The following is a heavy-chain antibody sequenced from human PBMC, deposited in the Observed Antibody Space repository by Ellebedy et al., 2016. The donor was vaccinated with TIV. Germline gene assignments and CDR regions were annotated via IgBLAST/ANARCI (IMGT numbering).Heavy chain of an antibody. CDR3: ATYKSNWYGLDY. D-gene: IGHD5-24*01. J-gene: IGHJ4*02. V-gene: IGHV1-46*02. Sequence: AASVKVSCKTSGYTFDKYYMNWVRQAPGQGLEWMGIINPRGGTASYAPKFHGRLTMTADTSTSTVYMELSSLSSEDTAVYYCATYKSNWYGLDYWGQGALVTVSS. CDR1: GYTFDKYY. CDR2: INPRGGTA.